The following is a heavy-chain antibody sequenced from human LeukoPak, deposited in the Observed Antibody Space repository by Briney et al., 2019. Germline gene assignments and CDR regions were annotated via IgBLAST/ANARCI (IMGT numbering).Heavy chain of an antibody. Sequence: SQTLSLTCTVSGGSFSSSAYYWSWIRQSPGKGLEWIGYIYSSGSTYYNPSLESRVTMSVDTSKNQFSLRLSSVTAADTAVYYCARGAYGIPTDYWGQGTLVTVSS. D-gene: IGHD3-10*01. J-gene: IGHJ4*02. CDR3: ARGAYGIPTDY. V-gene: IGHV4-31*03. CDR1: GGSFSSSAYY. CDR2: IYSSGST.